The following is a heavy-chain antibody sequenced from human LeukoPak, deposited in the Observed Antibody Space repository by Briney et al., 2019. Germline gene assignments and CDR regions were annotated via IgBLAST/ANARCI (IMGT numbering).Heavy chain of an antibody. Sequence: PGGSLRLSCAASGFTFSTYSMNWVRQAPGKGLEWVSSISSSSSYIYYADSVKGRFTISRDNAKNSLYLQMNSLRAEDTAVYYCAMEGYSGNYPAYWGQGTLGTVSS. CDR2: ISSSSSYI. CDR1: GFTFSTYS. J-gene: IGHJ4*02. D-gene: IGHD1-26*01. CDR3: AMEGYSGNYPAY. V-gene: IGHV3-21*01.